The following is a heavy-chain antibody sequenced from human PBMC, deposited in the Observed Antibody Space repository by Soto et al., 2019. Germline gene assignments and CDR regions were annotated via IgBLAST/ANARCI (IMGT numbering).Heavy chain of an antibody. Sequence: ASVKVSCKASGYTFTSYGISWGRQAPGQGLEWMGWISAYNGNTNYAQKLQGRVTMTTDTSTSTAYMELRSLRSDDTAVYYCARAGYYDNSGYYGYYYYGMDVWGPGPTVTVSS. V-gene: IGHV1-18*01. D-gene: IGHD3-22*01. J-gene: IGHJ6*02. CDR3: ARAGYYDNSGYYGYYYYGMDV. CDR1: GYTFTSYG. CDR2: ISAYNGNT.